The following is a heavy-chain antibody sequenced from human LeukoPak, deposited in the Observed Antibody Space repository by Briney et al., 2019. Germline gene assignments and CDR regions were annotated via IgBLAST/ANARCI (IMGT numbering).Heavy chain of an antibody. D-gene: IGHD1-26*01. Sequence: PGGSLRLSCAASGFTFDDYGMSWVRQAPGKGLEWVSGINWNGGSTGYADSVKGRFTISRDNSKNTLYLQMNSLRAEDTAVYYCAKDRSEWELLQIGYFDYWGQGTLVTVSS. V-gene: IGHV3-20*04. CDR1: GFTFDDYG. CDR2: INWNGGST. CDR3: AKDRSEWELLQIGYFDY. J-gene: IGHJ4*02.